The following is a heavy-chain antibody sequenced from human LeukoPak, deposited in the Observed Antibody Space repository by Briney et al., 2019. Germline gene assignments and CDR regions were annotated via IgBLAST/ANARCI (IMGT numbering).Heavy chain of an antibody. Sequence: PGGSLRLSCAASGITFSTYSMSWVRQAPGKRLEWVSGISGSDGSTHYADSVKGRFTISRDNSKNTLFLQMNSLRAEDTAVYYCAKEDSGFDSFDYWGQGTLVSVSS. CDR2: ISGSDGST. V-gene: IGHV3-23*01. CDR1: GITFSTYS. J-gene: IGHJ4*02. D-gene: IGHD5-12*01. CDR3: AKEDSGFDSFDY.